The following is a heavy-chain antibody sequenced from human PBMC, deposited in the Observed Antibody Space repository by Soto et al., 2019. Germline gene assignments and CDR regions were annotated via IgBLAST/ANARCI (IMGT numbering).Heavy chain of an antibody. V-gene: IGHV3-7*01. CDR1: GFTLSSYW. CDR3: ARSSHYTWGH. J-gene: IGHJ4*02. CDR2: INPDESEK. D-gene: IGHD4-4*01. Sequence: EVQLVESWGGLVQPGGSLRLSCAASGFTLSSYWMTWVRQAPGKGLEWVANINPDESEKYFVDSVRGRFTVSRDNAKNSLFLQMNSLRAEDTAVYYCARSSHYTWGHWGQGTLVIVSS.